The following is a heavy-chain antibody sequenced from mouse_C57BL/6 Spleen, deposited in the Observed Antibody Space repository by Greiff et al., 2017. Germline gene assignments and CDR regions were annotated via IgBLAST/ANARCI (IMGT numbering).Heavy chain of an antibody. D-gene: IGHD2-4*01. Sequence: EVQLQQSGPELVKPGDSVKISCKASGYSFTGYFMNWVMQSHGKSLEWIGRINPYNGDTFYNQKFKGKATLTVDKSSSTAHMELRSLTSEDSAVYYCARGGNYDYDEDAMDYWGQGTSVTVSS. J-gene: IGHJ4*01. CDR1: GYSFTGYF. CDR2: INPYNGDT. CDR3: ARGGNYDYDEDAMDY. V-gene: IGHV1-20*01.